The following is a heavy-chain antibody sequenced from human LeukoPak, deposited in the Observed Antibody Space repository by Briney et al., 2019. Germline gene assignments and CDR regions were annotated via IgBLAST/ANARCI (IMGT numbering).Heavy chain of an antibody. CDR2: IKPDGSEK. V-gene: IGHV3-7*04. CDR1: GFTFSGYW. J-gene: IGHJ4*02. CDR3: ARDRIQLWSHDY. Sequence: GGSLRLSCAASGFTFSGYWMSWVRQAPGKGLEWVSNIKPDGSEKYYVDSVKGRFTISRDNAKNSLYLQMNGLRAEDTAVYYCARDRIQLWSHDYWGQGTLVTVSS. D-gene: IGHD5-18*01.